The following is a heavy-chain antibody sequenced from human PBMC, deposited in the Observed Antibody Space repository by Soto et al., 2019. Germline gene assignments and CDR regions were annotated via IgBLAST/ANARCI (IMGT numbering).Heavy chain of an antibody. CDR2: INHSGST. D-gene: IGHD5-12*01. J-gene: IGHJ4*02. CDR1: GGSFSVYY. CDR3: ARGRHGYRRTLDY. Sequence: PSETLSLTCAVYGGSFSVYYWSLIRQPPGKGLEWIGEINHSGSTNYNPSLKSRVTISVDTSKNQFSLKLSSVTAAETAVYYCARGRHGYRRTLDYWGQGTRVTVSS. V-gene: IGHV4-34*01.